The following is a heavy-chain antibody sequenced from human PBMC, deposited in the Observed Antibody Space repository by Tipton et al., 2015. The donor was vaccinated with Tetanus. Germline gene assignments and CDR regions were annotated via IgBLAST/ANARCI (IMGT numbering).Heavy chain of an antibody. J-gene: IGHJ4*02. V-gene: IGHV4-31*03. CDR3: ARGQARGARGWNYFDY. D-gene: IGHD1-26*01. CDR2: IYNSGST. CDR1: GGPISSGGYY. Sequence: TLSLTCTVSGGPISSGGYYWSWIRQHPGKGLEWIGDIYNSGSTYYNPSLKSRVTISVDTSKNQFSLKLNSVTAADTAVYCGARGQARGARGWNYFDYWGQGTQVTVSS.